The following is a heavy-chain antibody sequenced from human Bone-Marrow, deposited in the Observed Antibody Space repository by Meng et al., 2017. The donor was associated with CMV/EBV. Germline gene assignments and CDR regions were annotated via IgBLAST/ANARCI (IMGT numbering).Heavy chain of an antibody. D-gene: IGHD4-23*01. J-gene: IGHJ3*02. CDR1: GGSTSSYY. CDR3: ARDPTVAPPGAFDI. Sequence: GSLRLSCTVSGGSTSSYYWSWIRQPPGKGLEWIGYIYYSGSTNYNPSLKSRVTISVDTSKNQFSLKLSSVTAADTAVYYCARDPTVAPPGAFDIWGQGTMVTVSS. CDR2: IYYSGST. V-gene: IGHV4-59*01.